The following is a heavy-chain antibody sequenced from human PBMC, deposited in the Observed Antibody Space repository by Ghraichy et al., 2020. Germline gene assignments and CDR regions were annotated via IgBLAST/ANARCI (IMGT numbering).Heavy chain of an antibody. D-gene: IGHD3-10*01. CDR2: LGADGRST. CDR1: EFTFDGYP. V-gene: IGHV3-23*01. J-gene: IGHJ3*01. CDR3: AKEGGRLGEGAFDV. Sequence: GGSLRLSCAVSEFTFDGYPMTWVRQAPGKGLEWVSTLGADGRSTFYADSVKGRFTISRDKSKRTMYLQMNSLRAADTAVYYCAKEGGRLGEGAFDVWGQGTKVTFSS.